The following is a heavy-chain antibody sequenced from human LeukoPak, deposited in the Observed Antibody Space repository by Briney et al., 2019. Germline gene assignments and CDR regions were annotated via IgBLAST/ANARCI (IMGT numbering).Heavy chain of an antibody. Sequence: AGGSLRLSCTLSGFTPVHYWMTWVRQAPGKGLEWVANINQDGSEIFYVDSVRGRFTISRDNAKNSLYLQMNSLSAEDTAVYYCARLGAGMHFFYLDLWGQGTLVTVSS. CDR2: INQDGSEI. J-gene: IGHJ4*02. CDR1: GFTPVHYW. V-gene: IGHV3-7*01. CDR3: ARLGAGMHFFYLDL. D-gene: IGHD3-3*02.